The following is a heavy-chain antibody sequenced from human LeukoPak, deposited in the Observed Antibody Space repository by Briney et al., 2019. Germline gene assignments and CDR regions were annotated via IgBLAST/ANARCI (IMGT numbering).Heavy chain of an antibody. CDR2: IYPSGTT. CDR3: ARDLRVASRTDYYYYMDV. CDR1: GYSISSGYY. J-gene: IGHJ6*03. Sequence: SETLSLTCTVSGYSISSGYYWGWIRQPPGKGLEWIGNIYPSGTTYYNPSLKSRVTMSVDTSKNQFSLKLTSVTAADTAVYYCARDLRVASRTDYYYYMDVWGKGTTVTVSS. D-gene: IGHD2-2*01. V-gene: IGHV4-38-2*02.